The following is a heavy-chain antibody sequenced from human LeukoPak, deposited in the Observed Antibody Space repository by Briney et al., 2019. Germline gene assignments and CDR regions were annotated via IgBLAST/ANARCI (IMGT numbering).Heavy chain of an antibody. D-gene: IGHD2/OR15-2a*01. V-gene: IGHV3-53*01. CDR1: GFIFSSYN. CDR2: IYNDGST. J-gene: IGHJ3*02. CDR3: ARNTLFAFDI. Sequence: PGGSLRLSCATSGFIFSSYNMNWVRQAPGKGLEWVSIIYNDGSTYYADSMKGRFTISRDNSRNTLFLQVNSLRAEDTAMYYCARNTLFAFDIWGQGTMVTVSS.